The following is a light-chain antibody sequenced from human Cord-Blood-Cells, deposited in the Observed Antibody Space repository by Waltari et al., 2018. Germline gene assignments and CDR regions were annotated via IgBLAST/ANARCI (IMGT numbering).Light chain of an antibody. CDR3: AAWDDSLNGWV. Sequence: QSVLTQPPSVSEAPRQRVTIPCSGSSSNIGTNAVNWYQQLPGKAPKLLIYYDDLPPSGVSDRFSGSKSGTSASLAISGLQSEDEADYYCAAWDDSLNGWVFGGGTKLTVL. CDR2: YDD. V-gene: IGLV1-36*01. J-gene: IGLJ3*02. CDR1: SSNIGTNA.